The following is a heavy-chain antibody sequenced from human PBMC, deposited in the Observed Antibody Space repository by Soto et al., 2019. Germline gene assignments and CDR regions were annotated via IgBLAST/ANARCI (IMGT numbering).Heavy chain of an antibody. D-gene: IGHD2-2*01. J-gene: IGHJ6*02. V-gene: IGHV4-31*03. Sequence: SETLSLTCTVSGGSISSGGYYWSWIRQHPGKGLEWIGYIYYSGSTYYNPSLKSRVTISVDTSKNQFSLKLSSVTAADTAVYYCARDGGDCSSTSCYGSYYYGMDVWGQGTTVTVSS. CDR2: IYYSGST. CDR3: ARDGGDCSSTSCYGSYYYGMDV. CDR1: GGSISSGGYY.